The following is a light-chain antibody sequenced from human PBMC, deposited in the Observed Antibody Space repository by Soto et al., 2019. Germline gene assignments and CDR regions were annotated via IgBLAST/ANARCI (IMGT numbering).Light chain of an antibody. Sequence: QSVLTQPASVYGSPGQSITISCTGTSSDIGGYNYVSWFQQHPGKAPKLMISDVSNRPSGVSNRFSGSKSGNTASLTISGLQAEDEADYYCSSYTSGSTFYVFGTGTKSPS. CDR2: DVS. V-gene: IGLV2-14*01. CDR3: SSYTSGSTFYV. CDR1: SSDIGGYNY. J-gene: IGLJ1*01.